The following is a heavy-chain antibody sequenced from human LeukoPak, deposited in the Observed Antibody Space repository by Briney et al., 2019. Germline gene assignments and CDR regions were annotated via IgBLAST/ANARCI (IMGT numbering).Heavy chain of an antibody. V-gene: IGHV4-38-2*02. Sequence: SETLSLTCTVSGYSISGGYYWGLIRQPPGKGLEWIGSISHSGNTYYNPTLKSRVTISVDTSKNQFSLKLSSVTAADTAVYYCASGVAAAGTQTLDFWGQGTLVTVSS. J-gene: IGHJ4*02. CDR1: GYSISGGYY. CDR3: ASGVAAAGTQTLDF. CDR2: ISHSGNT. D-gene: IGHD6-13*01.